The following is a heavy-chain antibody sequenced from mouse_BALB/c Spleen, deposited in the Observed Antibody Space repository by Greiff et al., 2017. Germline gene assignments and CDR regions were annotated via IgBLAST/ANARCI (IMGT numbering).Heavy chain of an antibody. D-gene: IGHD1-1*01. CDR2: IYPGNSDT. J-gene: IGHJ4*01. V-gene: IGHV1-5*01. Sequence: DVKLQESGTVLARPGASVKMSCKASGYTFTSYWMHWVKQRPGQGLEWIGAIYPGNSDTSYNQKFKGKAKLTAVTSTSTAYMELSSLTNEDSAVYYCTGGHATVVVRDYYAMDYWGQGTSVTVSS. CDR3: TGGHATVVVRDYYAMDY. CDR1: GYTFTSYW.